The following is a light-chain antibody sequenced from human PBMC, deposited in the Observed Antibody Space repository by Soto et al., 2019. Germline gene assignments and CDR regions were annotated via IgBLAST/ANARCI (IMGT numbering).Light chain of an antibody. V-gene: IGKV3-20*01. CDR1: QSVTSND. J-gene: IGKJ2*01. Sequence: EIVLTQSPGTLSLSPGERATLSCRASQSVTSNDLAWYQQKPGQAPSLLIYSASSRATGIPDRFSGSGSGTDFTLTISRLEPEDFAVYYCQQYGSSPLTYTFGQGTKLEI. CDR2: SAS. CDR3: QQYGSSPLTYT.